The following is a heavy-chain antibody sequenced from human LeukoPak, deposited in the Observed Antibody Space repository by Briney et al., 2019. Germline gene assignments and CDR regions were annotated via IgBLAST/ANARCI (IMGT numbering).Heavy chain of an antibody. CDR2: ISSSSSYI. CDR1: GFTFSSYS. J-gene: IGHJ3*02. V-gene: IGHV3-21*01. D-gene: IGHD5-24*01. CDR3: ASRGMATNAFDI. Sequence: GGSLRLSCAASGFTFSSYSMNWVRQAPGKGLEWVSSISSSSSYIYYADSVKGRFTISRDNAKNSLYLQMNSLRAEDTAVYCCASRGMATNAFDIWGQGTMVTVSS.